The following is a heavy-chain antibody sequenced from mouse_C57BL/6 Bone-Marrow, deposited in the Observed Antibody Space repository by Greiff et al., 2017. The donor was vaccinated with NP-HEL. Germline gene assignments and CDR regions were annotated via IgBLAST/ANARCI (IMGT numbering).Heavy chain of an antibody. V-gene: IGHV1-54*01. J-gene: IGHJ3*01. CDR3: AREDDYDWFAY. CDR2: INPGSGGT. Sequence: QVQLQQSGAELVRPGTSVKVSCKASGYVFTNYLIEWVKQRPGQGLEWIGVINPGSGGTNYNEKFKGKATLTADKSSSTASMQLSSLTSEDSAVYFCAREDDYDWFAYWGKGTLVTVSA. D-gene: IGHD2-4*01. CDR1: GYVFTNYL.